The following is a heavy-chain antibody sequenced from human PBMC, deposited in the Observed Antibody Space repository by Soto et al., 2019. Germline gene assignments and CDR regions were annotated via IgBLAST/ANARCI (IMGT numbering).Heavy chain of an antibody. D-gene: IGHD5-12*01. CDR1: GGSFSSYA. CDR3: ANPIVATIRWDYYYGMDV. CDR2: ISGSGGST. Sequence: GSVKVSCKASGGSFSSYALIWFRQAPRKGLEWVSAISGSGGSTYYADSVKGRFTISRDNSKNTLYLQMNSLRAEDTAVYYCANPIVATIRWDYYYGMDVWGQGTTVTGSS. J-gene: IGHJ6*02. V-gene: IGHV3-23*01.